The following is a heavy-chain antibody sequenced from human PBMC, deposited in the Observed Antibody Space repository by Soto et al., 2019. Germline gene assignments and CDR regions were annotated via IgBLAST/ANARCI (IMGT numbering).Heavy chain of an antibody. D-gene: IGHD2-8*01. Sequence: QVQLQESGPGLVKTSETLSLTCTVSGGSVSSGPYHWNWVRQPPGKGREWIGHMSYSETANYNPSLRGRVIMATDTSMNQFPLRLTSVTAADTAVYYCMRSHGAYWGQGALVTVSP. J-gene: IGHJ4*02. CDR1: GGSVSSGPYH. V-gene: IGHV4-61*01. CDR2: MSYSETA. CDR3: MRSHGAY.